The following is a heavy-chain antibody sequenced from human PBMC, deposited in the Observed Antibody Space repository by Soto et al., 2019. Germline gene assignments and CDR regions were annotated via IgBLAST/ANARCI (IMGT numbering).Heavy chain of an antibody. Sequence: EVQLVESGGGLVQPGGSLRLSCAASGFTFSSYWMHWVRQAPGGGLVWVSRIKTDGSITTYADSVKGRFTISRDNAKNTLYLQMNSLRGEDTAVYYCERVGVGAYWFDPWGQGTLVTVSS. CDR2: IKTDGSIT. D-gene: IGHD1-26*01. CDR1: GFTFSSYW. V-gene: IGHV3-74*01. J-gene: IGHJ5*02. CDR3: ERVGVGAYWFDP.